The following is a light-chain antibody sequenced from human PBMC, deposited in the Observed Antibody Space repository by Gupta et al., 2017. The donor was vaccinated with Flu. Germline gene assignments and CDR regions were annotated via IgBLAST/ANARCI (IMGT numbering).Light chain of an antibody. CDR2: KAS. CDR1: QSISSW. V-gene: IGKV1-5*03. J-gene: IGKJ2*01. CDR3: QQYNTYPSHT. Sequence: DIQMTQSPSTLSASVGDRVTITCRASQSISSWLAWYQQKPGKAPKLLIYKASSLESGVPLRFSGSGTGTEFTLTISSLQPDDFATYYCQQYNTYPSHTFGQGTKLEIK.